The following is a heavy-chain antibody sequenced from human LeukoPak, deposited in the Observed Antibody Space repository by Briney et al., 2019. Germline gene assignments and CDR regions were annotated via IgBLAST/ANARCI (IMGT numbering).Heavy chain of an antibody. CDR1: GFTFDDYA. CDR2: ISGDGGST. CDR3: AKGGDYYGSGSYFTFDY. Sequence: GGSLRLSCAASGFTFDDYAMHWVRQAPGKGLEWVSLISGDGGSTYYADSVKGRFTISRDNSKNSLYLQMNSLRTEDTALYYCAKGGDYYGSGSYFTFDYWGQGTLVTVSS. D-gene: IGHD3-10*01. V-gene: IGHV3-43*02. J-gene: IGHJ4*02.